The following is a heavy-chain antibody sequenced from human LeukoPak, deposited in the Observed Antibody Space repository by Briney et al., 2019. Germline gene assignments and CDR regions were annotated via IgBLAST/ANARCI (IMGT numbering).Heavy chain of an antibody. CDR3: ERACPSGSTSSRRRYYYYYYMDV. CDR1: GGTFSSYA. Sequence: SVKVSCKASGGTFSSYAISWVRQAPGQGLEWMGGIIPIFGTANYAQKFQGRVTITTDESTSTTYMELRSLRSEGTAVYYCERACPSGSTSSRRRYYYYYYMDVWGKGTTVTVSS. D-gene: IGHD2-2*01. CDR2: IIPIFGTA. J-gene: IGHJ6*03. V-gene: IGHV1-69*05.